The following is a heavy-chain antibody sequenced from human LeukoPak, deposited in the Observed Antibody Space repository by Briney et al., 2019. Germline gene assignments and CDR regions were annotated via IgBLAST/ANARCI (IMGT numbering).Heavy chain of an antibody. CDR1: GGSISSSSYY. V-gene: IGHV4-39*01. CDR2: IYYSGST. CDR3: ARRYYDFWSGYYTGHYGMDV. Sequence: SETLSLTCTVSGGSISSSSYYWGWIRQPPGKGLEWIGSIYYSGSTYYNPSLKSRVTISVDTSKNQFSLKLSSVTAADTAVYYCARRYYDFWSGYYTGHYGMDVWDQGTTVTVSS. J-gene: IGHJ6*02. D-gene: IGHD3-3*01.